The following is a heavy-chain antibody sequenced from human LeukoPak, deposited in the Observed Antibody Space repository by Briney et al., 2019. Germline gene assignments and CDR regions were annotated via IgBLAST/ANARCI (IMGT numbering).Heavy chain of an antibody. CDR1: GGSFSGYY. Sequence: SETLSLTCAVYGGSFSGYYWSWIRQPPGKGLEWIGEINHSGSTNYNPSLKSRVTISVDTSKNQFSLKLSSVTAADTAVYYCAREGFRDSSGYYHFDYWGQGTLVTVSS. CDR3: AREGFRDSSGYYHFDY. V-gene: IGHV4-34*01. CDR2: INHSGST. D-gene: IGHD3-22*01. J-gene: IGHJ4*02.